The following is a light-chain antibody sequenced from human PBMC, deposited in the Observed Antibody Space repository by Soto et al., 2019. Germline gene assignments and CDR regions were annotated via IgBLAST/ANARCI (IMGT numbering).Light chain of an antibody. J-gene: IGLJ3*02. Sequence: QSGLTQPPSASGTPGQIITISCSGSRSNIGNNIVIWYQQFPGAAPPVVIYRTEQRPSGVPARFSGSKSGTSASLAISGLLPADEDDYYCGAWYDTRNSRWVFGAGTKVTVL. CDR3: GAWYDTRNSRWV. CDR1: RSNIGNNI. CDR2: RTE. V-gene: IGLV1-44*01.